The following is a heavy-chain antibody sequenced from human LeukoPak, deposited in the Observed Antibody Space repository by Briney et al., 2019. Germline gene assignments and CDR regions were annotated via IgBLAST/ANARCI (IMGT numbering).Heavy chain of an antibody. CDR3: ARGAPYYDILTGSKGDPYYFDY. CDR2: IIPIFGTA. J-gene: IGHJ4*02. V-gene: IGHV1-69*13. CDR1: GGTFSSYA. D-gene: IGHD3-9*01. Sequence: SVKVSCKASGGTFSSYAISWVRLAPGQGLEWMGGIIPIFGTANYAQKFQGRVTITADESTSTAYMELSSLRSEDTAVYYCARGAPYYDILTGSKGDPYYFDYWGQGTLVTVSS.